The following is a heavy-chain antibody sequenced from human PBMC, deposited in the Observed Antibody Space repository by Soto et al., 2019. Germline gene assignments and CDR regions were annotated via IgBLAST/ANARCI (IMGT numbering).Heavy chain of an antibody. CDR2: INHSGST. J-gene: IGHJ6*03. Sequence: SETLSLTCAVYGGSFSGYSWSWIRQPPGKGLEWIGEINHSGSTNYNPSLKSRVTISVDTSKNQFSLKLSSVTAADTAVYYCARLDSGYFDFGGGPPQNREVWGGGPRVTVSS. CDR3: ARLDSGYFDFGGGPPQNREV. V-gene: IGHV4-34*01. CDR1: GGSFSGYS. D-gene: IGHD3-3*01.